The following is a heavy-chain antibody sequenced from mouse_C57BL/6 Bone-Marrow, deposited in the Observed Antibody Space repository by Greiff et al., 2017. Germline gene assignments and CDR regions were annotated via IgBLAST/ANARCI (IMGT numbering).Heavy chain of an antibody. Sequence: EVQLVESEGGLVQPGSSMKLSCTASGFTFSDYYMAWVRQVPEKGLEWVANINYDGSSTYYLDSLKSRFIISRDNAKNILYLQMSSLKSEDTATYYCARGSSWGAMDYWGQGTSVTVSS. V-gene: IGHV5-16*01. J-gene: IGHJ4*01. CDR2: INYDGSST. CDR3: ARGSSWGAMDY. D-gene: IGHD1-1*01. CDR1: GFTFSDYY.